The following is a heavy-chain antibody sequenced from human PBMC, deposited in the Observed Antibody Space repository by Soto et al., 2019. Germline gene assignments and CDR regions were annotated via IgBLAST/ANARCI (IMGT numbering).Heavy chain of an antibody. CDR3: ARDLGGSYYAPVDY. CDR1: GYTFPSYG. CDR2: ISAYNGNT. V-gene: IGHV1-18*01. Sequence: QVQLVQSGAEVKKPGASVKVSCKASGYTFPSYGISWVRQAPGQGLEWMGWISAYNGNTKYAQKLQGRVTMTTDTSTSTASMELRSLRSDDTAVYYCARDLGGSYYAPVDYWGQGTLVTVSS. J-gene: IGHJ4*02. D-gene: IGHD1-26*01.